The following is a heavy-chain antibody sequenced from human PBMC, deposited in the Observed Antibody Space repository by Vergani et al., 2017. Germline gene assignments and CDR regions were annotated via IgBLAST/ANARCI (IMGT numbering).Heavy chain of an antibody. CDR3: ATQRSTIFGVVIIRDWFDP. D-gene: IGHD3-3*01. CDR2: INPNSGGT. CDR1: GYTFTGYY. V-gene: IGHV1-2*04. Sequence: QVQLVQSGAEVKKPGASVKVSCKASGYTFTGYYMHWVRQAPGQGLEWMGWINPNSGGTNYAQKFQGWVTMTRDTSISTAYMELSRLRSDDTAVYYCATQRSTIFGVVIIRDWFDPWGQGTLVTVSS. J-gene: IGHJ5*02.